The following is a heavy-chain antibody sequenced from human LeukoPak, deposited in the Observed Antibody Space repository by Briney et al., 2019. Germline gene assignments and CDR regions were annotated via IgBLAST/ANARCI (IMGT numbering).Heavy chain of an antibody. Sequence: QSGGSLRLSCTGSGFTFGDYAMNWVRQAPGKGLEWVGLIRSKAYGGAAEYAASVKGRFAISRDDSKSIAYLQMNSLKTEDTAVYYCTRGRRPNIAAAGNAFDIWGQGTMVTVSS. D-gene: IGHD6-13*01. V-gene: IGHV3-49*04. J-gene: IGHJ3*02. CDR3: TRGRRPNIAAAGNAFDI. CDR2: IRSKAYGGAA. CDR1: GFTFGDYA.